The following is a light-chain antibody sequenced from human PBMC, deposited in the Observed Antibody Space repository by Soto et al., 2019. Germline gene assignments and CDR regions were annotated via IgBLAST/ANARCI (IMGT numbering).Light chain of an antibody. V-gene: IGLV2-11*01. Sequence: QSALTQPRSVSGTPGQSVTISCTGTSSDVGGYNYVSWYQQHPGKAPKLMIYDVSKRPSGVPDRFSGSKSGNTASLPISGLQSEYEDDYYCCSYAGSYTLVFGGGTKLTVL. CDR1: SSDVGGYNY. CDR2: DVS. J-gene: IGLJ2*01. CDR3: CSYAGSYTLV.